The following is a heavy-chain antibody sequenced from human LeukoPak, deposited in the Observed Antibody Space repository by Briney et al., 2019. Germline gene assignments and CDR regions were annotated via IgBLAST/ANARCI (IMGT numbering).Heavy chain of an antibody. V-gene: IGHV1-46*01. CDR1: GYTFTSYY. J-gene: IGHJ4*02. D-gene: IGHD5-18*01. CDR3: ARDWSTAMVIAY. Sequence: GASVKVSCKASGYTFTSYYMHWVRQAPGQGLGWIGIINPSGGSTSYAQKFQGRVTMTRDMSTSTVYMELSSLRSEDTAVYYCARDWSTAMVIAYWGQGTLVTVSS. CDR2: INPSGGST.